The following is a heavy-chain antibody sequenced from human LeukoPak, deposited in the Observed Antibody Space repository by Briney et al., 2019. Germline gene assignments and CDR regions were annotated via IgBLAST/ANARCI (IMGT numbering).Heavy chain of an antibody. CDR2: INPNSGGT. CDR1: GYTFTGYY. J-gene: IGHJ6*03. CDR3: ARDPTPRGYCSSTSCPVEYYYYYYMDV. Sequence: ASVKVSCKASGYTFTGYYMHWVRQAPGQGLEWMGWINPNSGGTIYAQKFQGRVTMTRDTSISTVYMELSRLRSDDTAVYYCARDPTPRGYCSSTSCPVEYYYYYYMDVWGKGTTVTVSS. D-gene: IGHD2-2*01. V-gene: IGHV1-2*02.